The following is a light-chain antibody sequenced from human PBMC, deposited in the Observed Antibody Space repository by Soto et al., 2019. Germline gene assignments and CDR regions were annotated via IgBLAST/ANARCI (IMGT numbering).Light chain of an antibody. Sequence: DIQMTQSTSTLSASVGDTVTITCRASQSISSWLAWYQQKPDKAPKLLIYDASSLESGVPSRFSGSGSGTQFTLTISSLQPDDFATYYCQQYNSYSWTFGQGTKVEIK. CDR1: QSISSW. CDR3: QQYNSYSWT. CDR2: DAS. J-gene: IGKJ1*01. V-gene: IGKV1-5*01.